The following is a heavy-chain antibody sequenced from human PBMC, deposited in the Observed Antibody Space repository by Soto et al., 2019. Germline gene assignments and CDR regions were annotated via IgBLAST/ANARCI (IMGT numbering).Heavy chain of an antibody. Sequence: EVQLVESGGGLVAPGGSLRLSCVASGFTLTTYTMNWVRQAPGTGLEWVSSINGRSNYKYYSDSVKGRFTISRDNTQNSLFLQMIRLGPEDTATYYCVREDGVVGVSSAFDSWGEGTLFTVSS. CDR1: GFTLTTYT. CDR2: INGRSNYK. V-gene: IGHV3-21*02. D-gene: IGHD1-26*01. CDR3: VREDGVVGVSSAFDS. J-gene: IGHJ4*02.